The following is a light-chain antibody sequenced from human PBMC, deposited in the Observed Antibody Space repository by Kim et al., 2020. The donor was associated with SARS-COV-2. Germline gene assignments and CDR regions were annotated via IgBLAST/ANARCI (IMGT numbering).Light chain of an antibody. J-gene: IGKJ2*01. CDR3: QQYDIPPYT. V-gene: IGKV3-20*01. CDR2: AAS. CDR1: QRVNSSY. Sequence: LSPGERATLSWRGSQRVNSSYLGGYQQKTGQAPGLLIYAASSGATGIPDRLRGSGSGTDFTLTISRLEPEDSAVYYCQQYDIPPYTFGRGTKLDI.